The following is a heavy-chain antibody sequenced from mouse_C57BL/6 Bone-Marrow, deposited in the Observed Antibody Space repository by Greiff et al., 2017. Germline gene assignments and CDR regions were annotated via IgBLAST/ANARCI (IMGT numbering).Heavy chain of an antibody. CDR3: TPIYSDYGDY. D-gene: IGHD2-4*01. J-gene: IGHJ2*01. V-gene: IGHV1-15*01. Sequence: QVQLQQSGAELVRPGASVTLSCKASGYTFTDYEMHWVKQTPVHGLEWIGAIDPETGGTAYNQKFKGKAILTADKSSSTAYMELRSLTSEDSAVDYCTPIYSDYGDYWGQGTTLTVSS. CDR2: IDPETGGT. CDR1: GYTFTDYE.